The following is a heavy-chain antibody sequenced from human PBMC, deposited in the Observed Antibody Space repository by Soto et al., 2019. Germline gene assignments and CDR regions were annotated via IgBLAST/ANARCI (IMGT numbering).Heavy chain of an antibody. Sequence: EGSLRRSWAAGGITFSSHDMRWLRQPPGAGLEWVSAISGSGGSTYYADSVKGRFTISRDNSKNTLYLQMNSLRAADTAVYYCPKTPGSLQFCENYWRQ. CDR1: GITFSSHD. V-gene: IGHV3-23*01. CDR2: ISGSGGST. CDR3: PKTPGSLQFCENY. J-gene: IGHJ4*02. D-gene: IGHD3-3*01.